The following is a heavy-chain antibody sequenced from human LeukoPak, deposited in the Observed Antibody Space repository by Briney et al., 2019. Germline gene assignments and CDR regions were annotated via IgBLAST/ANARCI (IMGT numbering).Heavy chain of an antibody. CDR3: ARDSYYYDSSGYYVDY. CDR2: ISAYNGKT. V-gene: IGHV1-18*01. CDR1: GYTLTELS. D-gene: IGHD3-22*01. Sequence: ASVKVSCKVSGYTLTELSMHWVRQAPGQGLEWMGWISAYNGKTNYAQKLQGRVTMTTDTSTSTAYMELRSLRSDDTAVYYCARDSYYYDSSGYYVDYWGQGTLVTVSS. J-gene: IGHJ4*02.